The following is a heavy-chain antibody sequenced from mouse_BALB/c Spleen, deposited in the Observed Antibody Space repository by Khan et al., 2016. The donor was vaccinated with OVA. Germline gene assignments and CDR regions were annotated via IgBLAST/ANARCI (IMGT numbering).Heavy chain of an antibody. V-gene: IGHV3-2*02. CDR2: ISYSGNT. J-gene: IGHJ2*01. D-gene: IGHD1-1*01. CDR1: GYSITSDYA. Sequence: EVKLEESGPGLVKPSQSLSLTCTVTGYSITSDYAWNWIRQFPGNKLEWMGFISYSGNTNNNTSLKSRISITRDTSKNQFFLQLNSVTTEDTATYYCARVYGGDFDYWGQGTTLTVSS. CDR3: ARVYGGDFDY.